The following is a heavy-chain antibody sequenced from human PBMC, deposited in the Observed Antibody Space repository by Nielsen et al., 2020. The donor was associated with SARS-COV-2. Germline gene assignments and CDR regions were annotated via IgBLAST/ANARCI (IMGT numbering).Heavy chain of an antibody. CDR2: ISVTGDT. CDR3: ARGAYYDFWSGYYRDSDYYGMDV. V-gene: IGHV3-13*04. D-gene: IGHD3-3*01. J-gene: IGHJ6*02. CDR1: GFTFNSYE. Sequence: GGSLRLSCAASGFTFNSYEMHWVRQATGKGLEWVSTISVTGDTNYSGSVRGRFTIPSESAKNSLYLQMNSLRAGDTAVYYCARGAYYDFWSGYYRDSDYYGMDVWGQGTTVTVFS.